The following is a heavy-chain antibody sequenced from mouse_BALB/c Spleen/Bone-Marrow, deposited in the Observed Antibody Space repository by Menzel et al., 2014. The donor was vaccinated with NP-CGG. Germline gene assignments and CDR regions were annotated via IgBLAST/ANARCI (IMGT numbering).Heavy chain of an antibody. CDR3: ARSPGEVNY. J-gene: IGHJ3*01. V-gene: IGHV14-3*02. CDR2: IAPANGNT. Sequence: EVKVVESGAELVKPGASVKLSCTASGFNIKDAYMHWVKRRPAQGLEWIGRIAPANGNTEYDPKFLDKATITADTSSNTAYLQLSSLTSEDTAVYYCARSPGEVNYWGQGTLVTVSA. D-gene: IGHD1-3*01. CDR1: GFNIKDAY.